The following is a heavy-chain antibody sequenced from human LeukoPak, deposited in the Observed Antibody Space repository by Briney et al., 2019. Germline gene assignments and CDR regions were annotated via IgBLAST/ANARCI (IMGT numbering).Heavy chain of an antibody. J-gene: IGHJ4*02. CDR2: ISYDGSNK. CDR1: GFTLSSYG. D-gene: IGHD2-15*01. V-gene: IGHV3-30*18. Sequence: GGSLRPSCAASGFTLSSYGMHWVRQAPGKGLEWVAVISYDGSNKYYADSVKGRFTISRDNSKNTLYLQMNSLRAEDTAVYYCAKSYCSGGSCYGYFDYWGQGSLVTVSS. CDR3: AKSYCSGGSCYGYFDY.